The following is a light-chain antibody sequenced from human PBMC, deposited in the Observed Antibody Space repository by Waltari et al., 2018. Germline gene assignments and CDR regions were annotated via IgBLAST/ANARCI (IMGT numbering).Light chain of an antibody. J-gene: IGLJ3*02. CDR1: TGPVTNDHF. CDR2: DGT. V-gene: IGLV7-46*01. CDR3: LLSYAGARV. Sequence: QAVVTQEPSLTVSPGGTVTLTCGSSTGPVTNDHFPYWFQQKPGQAPRALSYDGTNRQSWPPSRFSGSLVGGKAALTRSGAQPEDETVYYCLLSYAGARVFGGGTKLTVL.